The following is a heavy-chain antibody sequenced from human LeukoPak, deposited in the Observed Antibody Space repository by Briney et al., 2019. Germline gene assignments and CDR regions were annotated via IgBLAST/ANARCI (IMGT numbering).Heavy chain of an antibody. J-gene: IGHJ5*02. CDR1: GYTLSDYY. Sequence: ASVKVSCKASGYTLSDYYVHWVRQAPGQGLEWMGRINPKGGGTDYAQKLQGRVTMTRDTSIRTAYMQLSRLRSGDTAVYYCGRSANERYSTGWDALWFDPWSQGTLVTVSS. CDR2: INPKGGGT. CDR3: GRSANERYSTGWDALWFDP. V-gene: IGHV1-2*06. D-gene: IGHD6-19*01.